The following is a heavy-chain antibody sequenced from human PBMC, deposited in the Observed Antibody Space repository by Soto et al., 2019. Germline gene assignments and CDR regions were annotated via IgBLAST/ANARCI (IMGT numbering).Heavy chain of an antibody. D-gene: IGHD2-15*01. Sequence: GGSLRLSCAASGFTFSSYGMHWVRQAPGKGLEWVAVISYDGSNKYYADSVKGRFTISRDNSKNTLYLQMNSLRAEGTAVYYCAKDQDRGIEAYYYGMDVWGQGTTVTVSS. J-gene: IGHJ6*02. CDR1: GFTFSSYG. CDR2: ISYDGSNK. V-gene: IGHV3-30*18. CDR3: AKDQDRGIEAYYYGMDV.